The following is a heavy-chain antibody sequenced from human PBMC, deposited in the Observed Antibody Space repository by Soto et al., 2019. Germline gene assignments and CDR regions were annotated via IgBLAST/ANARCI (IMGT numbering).Heavy chain of an antibody. D-gene: IGHD4-17*01. CDR3: ARQQGDYDAFDI. CDR1: GFTFSSYG. J-gene: IGHJ3*02. CDR2: IWYDGSNK. Sequence: QVQLVESGGGVVQPGRSLRLSCAASGFTFSSYGMHWVRQAPGKGLEWVAVIWYDGSNKYYADSVKGRFTISRDNSKNTLYLHMNSLRAEDTAVYYCARQQGDYDAFDIWGQGTMVTVSS. V-gene: IGHV3-33*01.